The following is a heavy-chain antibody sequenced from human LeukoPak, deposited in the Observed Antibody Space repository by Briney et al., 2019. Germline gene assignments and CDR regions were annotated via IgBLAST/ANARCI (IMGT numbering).Heavy chain of an antibody. V-gene: IGHV3-23*01. D-gene: IGHD3-3*01. Sequence: PGGSLTLFCDASGPIFDNYAMSWPRQAPGKGLEWVPTIGISAGSTYYADAVKGRFTISRDNSKKTVILQMNRLRVEDTAVYYCAKDRWEITMGDAFGFWGQGTKVAVSS. J-gene: IGHJ3*01. CDR3: AKDRWEITMGDAFGF. CDR2: IGISAGST. CDR1: GPIFDNYA.